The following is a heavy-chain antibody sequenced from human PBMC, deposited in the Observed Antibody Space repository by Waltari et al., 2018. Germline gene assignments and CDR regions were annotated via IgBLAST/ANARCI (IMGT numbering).Heavy chain of an antibody. CDR3: ARCSHCSSTSCYTPDDY. CDR1: GLTVSSYS. CDR2: IIPIFGTA. V-gene: IGHV1-69*13. D-gene: IGHD2-2*02. Sequence: QVQLVQSGAAVKKPGSSVKVSCKAAGLTVSSYSISWDRQAPGQGLECMGRIIPIFGTANYAQKFQGRVTITADKSTSTAYMELSSLRSEDTAVYYCARCSHCSSTSCYTPDDYWGQGTLVTVSS. J-gene: IGHJ4*02.